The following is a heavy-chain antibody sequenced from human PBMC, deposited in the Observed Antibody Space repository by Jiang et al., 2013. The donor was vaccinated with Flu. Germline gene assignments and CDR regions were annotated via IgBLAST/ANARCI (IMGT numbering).Heavy chain of an antibody. J-gene: IGHJ4*02. CDR3: ARAPYYYGSGSQGNFFDY. V-gene: IGHV6-1*01. CDR1: GDSVSTNSAA. Sequence: QTLSLTCAISGDSVSTNSAAWNWIRQSPSRGLEWLGRTYYRSKWYNEYAVSVKSRITINADTSKNQFSLQLNSVTPEDTAVYYCARAPYYYGSGSQGNFFDYWGQGALVTVSS. CDR2: TYYRSKWYN. D-gene: IGHD3-10*01.